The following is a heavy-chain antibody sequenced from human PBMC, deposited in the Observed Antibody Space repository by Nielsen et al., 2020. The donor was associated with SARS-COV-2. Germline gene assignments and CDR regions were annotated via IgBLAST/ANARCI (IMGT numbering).Heavy chain of an antibody. CDR3: AREEIAVAGTFDY. Sequence: LRLSCTVSGGSISSGSYYWSWIRQPAGKGLEWIGRIYTSGSTNYNPSLKSRVTISVDTSKNQFSLKLSSVTAADTAVYYCAREEIAVAGTFDYWGQGTLVTVSS. CDR2: IYTSGST. J-gene: IGHJ4*02. D-gene: IGHD6-19*01. V-gene: IGHV4-61*02. CDR1: GGSISSGSYY.